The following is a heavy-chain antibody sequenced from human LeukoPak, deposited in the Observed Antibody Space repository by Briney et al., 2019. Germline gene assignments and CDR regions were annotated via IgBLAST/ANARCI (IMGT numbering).Heavy chain of an antibody. CDR3: ARAVETATTDFDY. CDR2: ISSSSSYI. CDR1: GFTFSSYS. Sequence: PGGSLRLSCAASGFTFSSYSMNWVRQAPGKGLEWVSSISSSSSYIYYADSVKGRFTISRDNAKNSLYLQMNSLRAEDTAVYYCARAVETATTDFDYWGQGTLVTVSS. V-gene: IGHV3-21*01. D-gene: IGHD5-24*01. J-gene: IGHJ4*02.